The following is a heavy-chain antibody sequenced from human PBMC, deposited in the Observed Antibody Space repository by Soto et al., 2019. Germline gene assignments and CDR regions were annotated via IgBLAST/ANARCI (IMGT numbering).Heavy chain of an antibody. D-gene: IGHD3-10*01. CDR1: GYTFADYF. V-gene: IGHV1-2*02. CDR2: INPNSGET. J-gene: IGHJ4*02. Sequence: CKASGYTFADYFIHWVRQAPGQGLEWMGWINPNSGETNYAQMFQGRVTMTRDTSTSTAFMELNRLRGEDTAIYYCAKKVNSGPGSQYFDFWGQGTLVTVSS. CDR3: AKKVNSGPGSQYFDF.